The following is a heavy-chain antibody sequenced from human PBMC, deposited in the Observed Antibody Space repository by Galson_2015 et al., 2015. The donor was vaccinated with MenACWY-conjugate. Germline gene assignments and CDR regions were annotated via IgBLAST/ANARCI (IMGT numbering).Heavy chain of an antibody. Sequence: ATLSLTCNVSGGSINNYWSWIRQPPGKRLEWIGYIYYGGRTCYNPALKSRVTISIDTSTSFFSMNLTSVTAADTAVYYCAKHALGGWFDPWGQGTQVTVSS. D-gene: IGHD3-10*01. CDR3: AKHALGGWFDP. J-gene: IGHJ5*02. CDR1: GGSINNY. V-gene: IGHV4-59*08. CDR2: IYYGGRT.